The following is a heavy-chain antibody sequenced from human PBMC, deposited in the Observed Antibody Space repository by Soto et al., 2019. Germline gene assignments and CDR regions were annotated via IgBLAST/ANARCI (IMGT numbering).Heavy chain of an antibody. J-gene: IGHJ6*01. CDR2: LIPIFGNA. Sequence: QVQLVQSGAEVKKPGSSVKVSCKASGGTFSSYAISWVRQAPGQGLEWMGGLIPIFGNANDAQNFQGRVTITAEQSTSTANMEMSRLSYEETAVYYCARGPLGYSGHDSHYYCYYGMDVWGQGTTFTVCS. D-gene: IGHD5-12*01. CDR3: ARGPLGYSGHDSHYYCYYGMDV. CDR1: GGTFSSYA. V-gene: IGHV1-69*12.